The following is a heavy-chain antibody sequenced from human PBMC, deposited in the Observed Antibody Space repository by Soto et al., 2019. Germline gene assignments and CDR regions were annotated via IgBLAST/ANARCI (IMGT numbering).Heavy chain of an antibody. CDR2: IIPILGIA. Sequence: QVQLVQSGAEVKKPGSSVKVSCKASGGTFSSYTISWVRQAPGQGLEWMGRIIPILGIANYAQKFQGRVTSTADKSTSTAYMELSSLRSEDTAVYYCARDEEPPMTTLFYWGQGTLVTVSS. CDR1: GGTFSSYT. J-gene: IGHJ4*02. D-gene: IGHD3-16*01. CDR3: ARDEEPPMTTLFY. V-gene: IGHV1-69*08.